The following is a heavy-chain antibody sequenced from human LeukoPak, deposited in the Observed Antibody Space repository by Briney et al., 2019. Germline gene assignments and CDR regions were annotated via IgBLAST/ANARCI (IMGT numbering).Heavy chain of an antibody. CDR3: ARYVDTAMVRDGPDY. CDR1: GYSFTSYW. CDR2: IYPGDSDT. D-gene: IGHD5-18*01. V-gene: IGHV5-51*01. J-gene: IGHJ4*02. Sequence: GESLKISCKGSGYSFTSYWIGWVRQMPGKGLEWMGIIYPGDSDTRYSPSFQGQVTISADKSISTAYLQWSSLKASDTAMYYCARYVDTAMVRDGPDYWGQGTLVTVSS.